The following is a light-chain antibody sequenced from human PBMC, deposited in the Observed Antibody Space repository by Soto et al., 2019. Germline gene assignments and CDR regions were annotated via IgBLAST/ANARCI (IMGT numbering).Light chain of an antibody. J-gene: IGLJ2*01. Sequence: QSALTQPASVSGSPGQSITISCTGSSSDVGVYNYVSWYQQHPGKAPKLMIYEVTNRPSGVSDRFSGSKSGNTASLTISGLQAEDGADYYCSSYTSISTVVFGGGTTLTVL. CDR2: EVT. CDR3: SSYTSISTVV. CDR1: SSDVGVYNY. V-gene: IGLV2-14*01.